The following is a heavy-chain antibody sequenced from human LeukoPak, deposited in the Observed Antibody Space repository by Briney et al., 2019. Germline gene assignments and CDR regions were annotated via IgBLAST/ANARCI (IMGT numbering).Heavy chain of an antibody. V-gene: IGHV4-59*08. CDR3: ARRGEVAGYTDWFDP. J-gene: IGHJ5*02. D-gene: IGHD6-19*01. CDR2: IYYSGST. Sequence: PSETLSLTCTVSGGSISSYYWSWIRQPPGKGLEWIGYIYYSGSTNYNPSLKSRVTISVDTSKNQSSLKLSSVTAADTAVYYCARRGEVAGYTDWFDPWGQGTLVTVSS. CDR1: GGSISSYY.